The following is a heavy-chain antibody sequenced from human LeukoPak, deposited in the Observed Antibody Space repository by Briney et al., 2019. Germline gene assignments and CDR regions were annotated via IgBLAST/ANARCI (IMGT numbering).Heavy chain of an antibody. CDR2: INPSGGST. CDR1: GYTFISYY. D-gene: IGHD3-9*01. J-gene: IGHJ6*02. Sequence: GASVKVSCKASGYTFISYYMHWVRQSPGQGLEWMGIINPSGGSTSYAQKFQGRVTMTRDTSTSTVYMELSSLRSEDTAVYYCARSPITHYDIFGLYGMDVRGQGTTVTVSS. V-gene: IGHV1-46*01. CDR3: ARSPITHYDIFGLYGMDV.